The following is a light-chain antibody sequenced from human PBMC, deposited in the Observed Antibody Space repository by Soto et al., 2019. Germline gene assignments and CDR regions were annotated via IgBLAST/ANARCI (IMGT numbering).Light chain of an antibody. Sequence: DIQLTQSPSFLSASVGDRVTITCRASQGISTYLTWFQQKPGKAPKLLIYGASTLQSGVPSRFSGSGSVTEFTLTISRPQPEDFATCFCLRLKSCPPSLGQGTKVEI. J-gene: IGKJ1*01. V-gene: IGKV1-9*01. CDR3: LRLKSCPPS. CDR2: GAS. CDR1: QGISTY.